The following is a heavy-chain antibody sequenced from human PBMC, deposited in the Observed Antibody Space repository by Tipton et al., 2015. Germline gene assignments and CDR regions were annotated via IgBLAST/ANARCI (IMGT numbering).Heavy chain of an antibody. V-gene: IGHV4-59*01. D-gene: IGHD4-23*01. J-gene: IGHJ4*02. CDR2: IRYSGST. Sequence: TLSLTCTVSSDSISKYYWTWIRQPPGKEPEWIGYIRYSGSTNYNPSLKSRVTISVDTSKTQFSLKVSSVTAADTAMYYCARARGRHGGLFDSWGQGTLVTVSS. CDR3: ARARGRHGGLFDS. CDR1: SDSISKYY.